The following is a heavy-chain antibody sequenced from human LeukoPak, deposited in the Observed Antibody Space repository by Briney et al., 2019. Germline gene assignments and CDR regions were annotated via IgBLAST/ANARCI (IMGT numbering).Heavy chain of an antibody. D-gene: IGHD3-10*01. CDR2: ISAYNGNT. CDR3: ARDTSGSGSQDY. J-gene: IGHJ4*02. V-gene: IGHV1-18*01. CDR1: GYTFTSYG. Sequence: AASVKVSRKASGYTFTSYGISWARQAPGQGLKWMGWISAYNGNTNYAQKLQGRVTMTTDTSTSTAYMELRSLRSGDTAVYYCARDTSGSGSQDYWGQGTLVTVSS.